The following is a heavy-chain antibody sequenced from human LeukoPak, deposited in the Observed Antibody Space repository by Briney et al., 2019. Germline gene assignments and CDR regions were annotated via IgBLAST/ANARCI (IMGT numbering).Heavy chain of an antibody. Sequence: QSGGSLRLSCAGSGFTFSNSWMGWVRQAPGKGLEWVANVQHIGGETYYVDSVKGRFTISRDNAKISVYLQMNSLGADDTAVYYCATYSILNAREFRYWGQGTLVTVTS. V-gene: IGHV3-7*01. J-gene: IGHJ1*01. CDR1: GFTFSNSW. D-gene: IGHD4-11*01. CDR2: VQHIGGET. CDR3: ATYSILNAREFRY.